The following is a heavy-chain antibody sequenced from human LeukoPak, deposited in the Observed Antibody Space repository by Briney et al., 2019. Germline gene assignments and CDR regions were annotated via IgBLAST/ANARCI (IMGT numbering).Heavy chain of an antibody. CDR3: ARASYYEPQNAFDI. CDR2: INPNSGGT. D-gene: IGHD1-26*01. Sequence: GASVKVSCKASGYTFTGYYMHWVRQAPGQGLEWMGWINPNSGGTNYAQKFQGRVTMTRDTSISTAYMELSRLRSDDTAVYYCARASYYEPQNAFDIWGQGTMVTVSS. J-gene: IGHJ3*02. CDR1: GYTFTGYY. V-gene: IGHV1-2*02.